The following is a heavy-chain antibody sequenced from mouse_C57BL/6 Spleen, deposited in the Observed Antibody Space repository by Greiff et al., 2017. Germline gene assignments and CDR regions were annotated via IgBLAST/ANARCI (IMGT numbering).Heavy chain of an antibody. CDR3: SHCDGRYFDV. J-gene: IGHJ1*03. Sequence: VKLMESGAELVRPGASVTLSCKASGYTFTDYEMHWVKQTPVHGLEWIGAIDTETGGTAYNQKFKGKAILTADKSSSTAYMELRSLTSEDSAVYYCSHCDGRYFDVWGTGTTVTVSS. CDR2: IDTETGGT. V-gene: IGHV1-15*01. CDR1: GYTFTDYE.